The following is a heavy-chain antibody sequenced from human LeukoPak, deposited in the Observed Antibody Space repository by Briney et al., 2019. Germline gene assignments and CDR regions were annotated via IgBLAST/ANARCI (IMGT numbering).Heavy chain of an antibody. CDR2: INGIGGST. Sequence: RPGGSLRLSCAASGFTLDDYGMSWVRQAPGKGLNGVLGINGIGGSTGYADSVKGRFTISRDNAKNSLYLQMNSLRAEDTALYYCARDRYCSSTSCENNWFDPWGQGTLVTVSS. J-gene: IGHJ5*02. CDR1: GFTLDDYG. CDR3: ARDRYCSSTSCENNWFDP. D-gene: IGHD2-2*01. V-gene: IGHV3-20*04.